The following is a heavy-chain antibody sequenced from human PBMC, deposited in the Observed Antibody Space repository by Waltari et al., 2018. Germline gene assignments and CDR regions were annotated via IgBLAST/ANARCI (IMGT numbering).Heavy chain of an antibody. CDR1: GGSFSGYY. J-gene: IGHJ1*01. CDR3: ASSGKYQLLARSGYFQH. V-gene: IGHV4-34*01. Sequence: QVQLQQWGAELLKPSETLSLTCAVYGGSFSGYYWSWIRQPPGKGLEWIGEINHSGSTNYNPSLKSRVTISVDTSKNQFSLKLSSVTAADTAVYYCASSGKYQLLARSGYFQHWGQGTLVTVSS. D-gene: IGHD2-2*01. CDR2: INHSGST.